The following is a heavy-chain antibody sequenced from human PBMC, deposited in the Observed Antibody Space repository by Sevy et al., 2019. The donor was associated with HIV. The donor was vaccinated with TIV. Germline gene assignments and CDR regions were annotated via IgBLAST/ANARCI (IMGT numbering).Heavy chain of an antibody. Sequence: ASVKVSCKASGYTFTSYYIHWVRQAPGQGLEWMGIINPSGGSTSYAQKFQGRVTMTRDTSTSTVYMELSSLRSEDTAVYYCARDSDNYDILTGYYPFDYWGQGTLVTVSS. CDR2: INPSGGST. CDR3: ARDSDNYDILTGYYPFDY. D-gene: IGHD3-9*01. CDR1: GYTFTSYY. J-gene: IGHJ4*02. V-gene: IGHV1-46*01.